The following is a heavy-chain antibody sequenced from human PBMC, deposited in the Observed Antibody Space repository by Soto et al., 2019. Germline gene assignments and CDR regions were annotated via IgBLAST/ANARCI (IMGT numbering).Heavy chain of an antibody. CDR2: INHSGST. CDR3: ARGRYSSSWRTHPGLDY. Sequence: PSETLSLTCAVYGGSFSGYYWSWIRQPPGKGLEWIGEINHSGSTNYNPSLKSRVTISVDTSKNQFSLKLSSVTAADTAVYYCARGRYSSSWRTHPGLDYWGQGTLVTVSS. D-gene: IGHD6-13*01. J-gene: IGHJ4*02. CDR1: GGSFSGYY. V-gene: IGHV4-34*01.